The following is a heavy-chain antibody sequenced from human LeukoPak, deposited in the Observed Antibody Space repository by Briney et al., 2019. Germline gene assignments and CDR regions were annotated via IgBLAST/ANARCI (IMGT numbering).Heavy chain of an antibody. CDR1: GFTFSTYA. V-gene: IGHV3-30-3*01. Sequence: GRSLRLSCAASGFTFSTYAMHWVRQAPGQGLEWVVVITSDGSKKYYADSVKGRITISRDNSKSSLYLQMNSLTPEDTAVYYCARTALRYYGSGSFSLDVFDIWGQGTMVTVSS. CDR3: ARTALRYYGSGSFSLDVFDI. D-gene: IGHD3-10*01. J-gene: IGHJ3*02. CDR2: ITSDGSKK.